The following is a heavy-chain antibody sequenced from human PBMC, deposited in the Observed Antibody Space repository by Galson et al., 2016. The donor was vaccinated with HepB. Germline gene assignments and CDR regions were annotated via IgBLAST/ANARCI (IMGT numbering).Heavy chain of an antibody. CDR2: INPSGGST. CDR3: AREGATSIGGFGY. CDR1: GYTFTSYY. Sequence: SVKVSCKASGYTFTSYYMHWVRQAPGQGLEWMGMINPSGGSTSYAQNFQGRVTMTRDTSTSTVYMELSSLRSEDSAMYYCAREGATSIGGFGYWGQGTLVTVSS. J-gene: IGHJ4*02. V-gene: IGHV1-46*01. D-gene: IGHD1-26*01.